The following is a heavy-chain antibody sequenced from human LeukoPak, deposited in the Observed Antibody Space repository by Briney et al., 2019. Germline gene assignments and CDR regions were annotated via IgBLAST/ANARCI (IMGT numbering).Heavy chain of an antibody. CDR1: GYTFTSYG. D-gene: IGHD4-17*01. J-gene: IGHJ4*02. CDR2: ISAYNGNT. Sequence: GASVKVSCKASGYTFTSYGISWVRQAPGQGLEWMGWISAYNGNTNYAQKLQGRLTMTTDTSTSTAYMELRSLRSDDTAVYYCARDSMTTVTTSPGDYWGQGTLVTVSS. CDR3: ARDSMTTVTTSPGDY. V-gene: IGHV1-18*01.